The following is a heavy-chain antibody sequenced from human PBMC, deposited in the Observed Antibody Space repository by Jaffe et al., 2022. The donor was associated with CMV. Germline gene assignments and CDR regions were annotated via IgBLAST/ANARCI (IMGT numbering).Heavy chain of an antibody. V-gene: IGHV4-39*01. CDR3: ATFPGGYEYSSSDPYYYYYYGMDV. CDR1: GGSISSSSYY. D-gene: IGHD6-6*01. CDR2: IYYSGST. Sequence: QLQLQESGPGLVKPSETLSLTCTVSGGSISSSSYYWGWIRQPPGKGLEWIGSIYYSGSTYYNPSLKSRVTISVDTSKNQFSLKLSSVTAADTAVYYCATFPGGYEYSSSDPYYYYYYGMDVWGQGTTVTVSS. J-gene: IGHJ6*02.